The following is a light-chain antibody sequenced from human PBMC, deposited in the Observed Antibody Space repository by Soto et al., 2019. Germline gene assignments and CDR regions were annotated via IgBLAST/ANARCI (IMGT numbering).Light chain of an antibody. CDR3: SSYTRTTLVV. Sequence: QSALTQPASVSGSPGQSITISCTGSSSDVGGYNYVSWYQQHPGKAPKLMIYEVSNRPSGVSNRFSGSKSGNTASLTISGLQAEDADDYYCSSYTRTTLVVFGGGTKLTVL. V-gene: IGLV2-14*01. CDR2: EVS. J-gene: IGLJ2*01. CDR1: SSDVGGYNY.